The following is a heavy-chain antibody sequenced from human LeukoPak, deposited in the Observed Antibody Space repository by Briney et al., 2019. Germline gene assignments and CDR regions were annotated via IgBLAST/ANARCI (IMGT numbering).Heavy chain of an antibody. D-gene: IGHD3-3*01. CDR3: ARVGTIFGVVIIWYFDL. Sequence: ASVKVSCKASGYTFTGYYMHWVRQAPGQGLEWMGWINPNSGGTNCAQKFQGRVTMTRDTSISTAYMELSRLRSDDTAVYYCARVGTIFGVVIIWYFDLWGRGTLVTVSS. CDR2: INPNSGGT. CDR1: GYTFTGYY. V-gene: IGHV1-2*02. J-gene: IGHJ2*01.